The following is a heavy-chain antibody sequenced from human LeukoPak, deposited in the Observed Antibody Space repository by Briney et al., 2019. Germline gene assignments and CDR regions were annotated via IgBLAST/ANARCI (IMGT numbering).Heavy chain of an antibody. CDR3: ARDSDGYGGNSDY. V-gene: IGHV3-7*01. Sequence: GGSLRLSCAASGFTFSNYWMSWVRQAPGKGLEWVANIKQDGNEKYYVDSVKGRFTISRDNTKNSLYLQMNSLRAEDTAVYYCARDSDGYGGNSDYWGQGTLVTASS. CDR2: IKQDGNEK. J-gene: IGHJ4*02. CDR1: GFTFSNYW. D-gene: IGHD4-23*01.